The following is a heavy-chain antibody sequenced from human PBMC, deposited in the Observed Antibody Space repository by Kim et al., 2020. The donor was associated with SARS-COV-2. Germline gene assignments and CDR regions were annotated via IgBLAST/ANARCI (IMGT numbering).Heavy chain of an antibody. CDR2: IGTAGDT. Sequence: GGSLRLSCAASGFTFSSYDMHWVRQATGKGLEWVSAIGTAGDTYYPGSVKGRFTISRENAKNSLYLQMNSLRAGDTAVYYCARGLYSSSWTGYYYGMDVWGQGTTVTVSS. J-gene: IGHJ6*02. D-gene: IGHD6-13*01. CDR1: GFTFSSYD. CDR3: ARGLYSSSWTGYYYGMDV. V-gene: IGHV3-13*01.